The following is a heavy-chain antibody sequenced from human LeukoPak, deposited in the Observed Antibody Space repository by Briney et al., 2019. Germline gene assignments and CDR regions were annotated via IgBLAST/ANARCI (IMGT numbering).Heavy chain of an antibody. CDR3: ARDRSYYDILTGYSGYYMDV. V-gene: IGHV3-7*01. Sequence: GGSLRLSCAASGFTFNNYWMSWVRQAPGKGLEWVANIKQDGSEKYYVDSVKGRFTISRDNAKNSLYLQMNSLRAEDMAVYYCARDRSYYDILTGYSGYYMDVWGKGTTVTVSS. D-gene: IGHD3-9*01. J-gene: IGHJ6*03. CDR2: IKQDGSEK. CDR1: GFTFNNYW.